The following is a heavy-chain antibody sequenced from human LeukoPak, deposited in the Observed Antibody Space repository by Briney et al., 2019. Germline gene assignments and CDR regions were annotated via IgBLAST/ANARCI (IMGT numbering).Heavy chain of an antibody. CDR1: GYTFTGYY. CDR2: INPNSGGT. CDR3: ARGIADYDFWSGYYYYFDY. V-gene: IGHV1-2*06. Sequence: ASVKVSCKASGYTFTGYYMHWVRQAPGQGLEWMGRINPNSGGTNYAQKFQGRVTMTRDTSISTAYMELSRLRSDDTAVYYCARGIADYDFWSGYYYYFDYWGQGTLVTVSS. D-gene: IGHD3-3*01. J-gene: IGHJ4*02.